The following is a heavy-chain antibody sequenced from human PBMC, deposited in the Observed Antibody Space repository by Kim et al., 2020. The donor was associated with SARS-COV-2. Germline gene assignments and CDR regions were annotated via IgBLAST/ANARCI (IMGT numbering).Heavy chain of an antibody. CDR3: AKGDCSSSSCYTTDH. D-gene: IGHD2-2*01. J-gene: IGHJ4*02. Sequence: DSVKGRYTISRDNAKHTLYVQMNSLRAEDTAVYYCAKGDCSSSSCYTTDHWGRGTLVTVSS. V-gene: IGHV3-23*01.